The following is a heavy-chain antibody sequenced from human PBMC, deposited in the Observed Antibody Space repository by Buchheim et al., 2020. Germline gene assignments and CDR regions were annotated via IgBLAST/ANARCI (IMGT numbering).Heavy chain of an antibody. V-gene: IGHV3-33*01. J-gene: IGHJ4*02. CDR2: IWYDGSNK. Sequence: QVQLVESGGGVVQPGRSLRLSCAASGFTFSSYGMHWVRQAPGKGLEWVAVIWYDGSNKYYADSVKGRFIISRDNSKNTLYLQMNSLRAEDTAVYYCAREPSAARAYLDYWGQGTL. D-gene: IGHD6-6*01. CDR3: AREPSAARAYLDY. CDR1: GFTFSSYG.